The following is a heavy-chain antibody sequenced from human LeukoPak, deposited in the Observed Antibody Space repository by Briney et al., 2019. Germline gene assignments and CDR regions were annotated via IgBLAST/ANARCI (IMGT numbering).Heavy chain of an antibody. CDR2: IYHSGST. CDR1: GGSISSSNW. V-gene: IGHV4-4*02. J-gene: IGHJ4*02. Sequence: PSETLSLTCAVSGGSISSSNWWTWVRQPPGKGLEWIGEIYHSGSTNYNPSLKSRVTISVDKSKNQFSLKLTSVTAADTAVYYCAKGSSYNSKSYIDYWGQGTLVTVSS. CDR3: AKGSSYNSKSYIDY. D-gene: IGHD6-13*01.